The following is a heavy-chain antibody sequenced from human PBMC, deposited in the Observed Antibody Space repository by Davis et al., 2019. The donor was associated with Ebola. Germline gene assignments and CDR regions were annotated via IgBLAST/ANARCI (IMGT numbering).Heavy chain of an antibody. CDR1: GFSISSGHH. J-gene: IGHJ3*02. V-gene: IGHV4-38-2*02. Sequence: PSETLSLTCTVPGFSISSGHHRGWTRQPPGKGQEWFGSIHYRGTTYYNPSLRGRVSTSLDKSRNQYFLKLYSVTAADTAVYFCARTNAFDTWGQGTMVTVSP. D-gene: IGHD4-11*01. CDR3: ARTNAFDT. CDR2: IHYRGTT.